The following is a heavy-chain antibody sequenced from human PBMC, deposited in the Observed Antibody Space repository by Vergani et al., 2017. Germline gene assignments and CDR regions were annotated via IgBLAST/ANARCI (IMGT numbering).Heavy chain of an antibody. CDR3: ARGSDYGVIHSRLDY. CDR1: GYTFNSYG. D-gene: IGHD4-17*01. J-gene: IGHJ4*02. Sequence: QVQLVQSGAEVKTPGASVKVSCKASGYTFNSYGINWVRQAPGQGLEWMGWIRTYNGNTNYAQKLQGRVTMTTDTSTSTAYMELRSLRSDDTAVYYCARGSDYGVIHSRLDYWGQGTLVTVSS. CDR2: IRTYNGNT. V-gene: IGHV1-18*04.